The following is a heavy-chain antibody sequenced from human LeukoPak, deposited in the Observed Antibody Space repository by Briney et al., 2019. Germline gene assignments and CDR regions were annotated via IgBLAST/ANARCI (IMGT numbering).Heavy chain of an antibody. J-gene: IGHJ5*02. CDR2: IYNGVNT. D-gene: IGHD1-26*01. Sequence: PSETLSLTCTVSGASVSSASYWSWIRQPPGKGVEWIAHIYNGVNTNYNPSLKSRVTISVDASKNQFSLRLNSVTAADTAVYYCARSRAFNSGAFDPWGQGSLVTVSS. CDR1: GASVSSASY. CDR3: ARSRAFNSGAFDP. V-gene: IGHV4-61*01.